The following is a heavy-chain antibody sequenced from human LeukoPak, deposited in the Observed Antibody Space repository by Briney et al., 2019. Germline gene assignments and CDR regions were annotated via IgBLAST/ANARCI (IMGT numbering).Heavy chain of an antibody. J-gene: IGHJ4*02. CDR2: ISSTGTYI. CDR1: GFTFSSSTFGTYT. Sequence: GESLRLSCATSGFTFSSSTFGTYTMNWVRQAPGKGLEWVSSISSTGTYIYYTDSVKGRFTISRDIANSLLYLQMNSLRADDTAVYYCARDLDYSTGFDYWGQGTLVTVSS. D-gene: IGHD4-11*01. V-gene: IGHV3-21*01. CDR3: ARDLDYSTGFDY.